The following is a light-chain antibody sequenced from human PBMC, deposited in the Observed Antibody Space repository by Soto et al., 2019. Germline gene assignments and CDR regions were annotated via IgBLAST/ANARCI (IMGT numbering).Light chain of an antibody. CDR3: QDYDSYPLT. V-gene: IGKV1-5*03. Sequence: DIQMTQSPSTLSASVGDRVTITCRASQSISSWLAWYQQKPGKAPNFLIYKASSLESGVPSRFSGSGSATEFTLTVSSLQLYFFSTYDYQDYDSYPLTFGGGTKVDIK. J-gene: IGKJ4*01. CDR1: QSISSW. CDR2: KAS.